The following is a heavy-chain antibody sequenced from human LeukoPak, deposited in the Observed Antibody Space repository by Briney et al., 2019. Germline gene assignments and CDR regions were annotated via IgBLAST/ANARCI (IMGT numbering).Heavy chain of an antibody. CDR3: ARHQFRGAARPSHQGPFDP. CDR2: IYTSGST. CDR1: GGSISSYY. D-gene: IGHD6-6*01. V-gene: IGHV4-4*09. J-gene: IGHJ5*02. Sequence: PSETLSLTCTVSGGSISSYYWSWIRQPPGKGLEWIGYIYTSGSTNYNPSLKSRVTISVDTSKNQFSLKLSSVTAADTAVYYCARHQFRGAARPSHQGPFDPWGQGTLVTVSS.